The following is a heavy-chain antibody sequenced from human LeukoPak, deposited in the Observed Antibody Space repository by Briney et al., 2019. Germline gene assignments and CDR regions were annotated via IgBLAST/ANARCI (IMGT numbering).Heavy chain of an antibody. J-gene: IGHJ5*02. V-gene: IGHV1-8*01. CDR1: GYTFTTYD. Sequence: ASVKVSCKASGYTFTTYDINWVRHAAGQGLEFMGWMNPNSGNTGYAQKFQGRVTMTGNTSISTAYMELSSLRSEDTAVYYCARGPNKSDGGNSGSAWFDPWGQGTLVTVSS. CDR3: ARGPNKSDGGNSGSAWFDP. CDR2: MNPNSGNT. D-gene: IGHD4-23*01.